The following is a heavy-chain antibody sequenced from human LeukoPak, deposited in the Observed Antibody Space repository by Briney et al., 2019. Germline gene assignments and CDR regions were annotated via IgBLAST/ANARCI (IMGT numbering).Heavy chain of an antibody. D-gene: IGHD3-10*01. CDR1: GDSISSGGYY. Sequence: PSETLSLTCTVSGDSISSGGYYWSWIRQHPVKGLEWIGYIYYSGTTYYNPSLKSRFTISIDTSKNQFSLKLSSATAADTAVYYCARAHGEVNFDYWGQGTLVTVSS. CDR2: IYYSGTT. CDR3: ARAHGEVNFDY. J-gene: IGHJ4*02. V-gene: IGHV4-31*03.